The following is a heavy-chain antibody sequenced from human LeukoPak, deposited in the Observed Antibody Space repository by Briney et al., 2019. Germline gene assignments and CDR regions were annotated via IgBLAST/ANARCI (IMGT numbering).Heavy chain of an antibody. CDR3: ARDPSGVVVIPAANFDY. CDR1: GYTFTGYY. V-gene: IGHV1-2*06. D-gene: IGHD2-2*01. Sequence: ASVKVSCKASGYTFTGYYMYWVRQAPGQGLEWMGRINPNSGDTIYAQKFQGRVTMTRDTSISTAYMELSRLRSDDTAVYYCARDPSGVVVIPAANFDYWGRGTTVTVSS. CDR2: INPNSGDT. J-gene: IGHJ4*03.